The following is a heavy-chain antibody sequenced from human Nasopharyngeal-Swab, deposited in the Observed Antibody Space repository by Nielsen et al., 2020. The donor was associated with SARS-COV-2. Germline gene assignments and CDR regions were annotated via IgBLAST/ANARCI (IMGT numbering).Heavy chain of an antibody. V-gene: IGHV5-51*01. D-gene: IGHD5-24*01. J-gene: IGHJ5*02. CDR2: IYPGNSDT. Sequence: ESLKISCKGSGYSFTSYWIGWVRQMPGKGLEWMGSIYPGNSDTRYNPAFHGRVTISADKSINTAYLQWTSLRASDTAVYYCARRAARDGYNYEVDPWGQGTLVTVSS. CDR3: ARRAARDGYNYEVDP. CDR1: GYSFTSYW.